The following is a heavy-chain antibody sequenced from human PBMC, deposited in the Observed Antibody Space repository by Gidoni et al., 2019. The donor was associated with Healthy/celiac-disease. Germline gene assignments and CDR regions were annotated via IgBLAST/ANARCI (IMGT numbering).Heavy chain of an antibody. J-gene: IGHJ4*02. CDR3: AKRFAAGSSGWYQIDY. D-gene: IGHD6-19*01. V-gene: IGHV3-23*01. CDR1: GFTFSSYA. CDR2: ISGSGGST. Sequence: EVQLLESGGGLVQPGGSLRLSCAASGFTFSSYAMSWVRQAPGKGLEWVSAISGSGGSTYYADSVKGRFTISRDNSKNTLYLQMNSLRAEDTAVYYCAKRFAAGSSGWYQIDYWGQGTLVTVSS.